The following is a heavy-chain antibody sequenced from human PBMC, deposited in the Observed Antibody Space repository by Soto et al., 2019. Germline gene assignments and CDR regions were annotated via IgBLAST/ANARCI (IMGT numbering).Heavy chain of an antibody. CDR2: IWYDGSNK. Sequence: PGGSLRLSCAASGFTFSSYGMHLVRQAPGKGLEWVAVIWYDGSNKYYADSVKGRFTISRDNSKNTLYLQMNSLRAEDTAVYYCASPLPIAVAGVDAFDIWGQGTMVTVS. V-gene: IGHV3-33*01. J-gene: IGHJ3*02. CDR3: ASPLPIAVAGVDAFDI. D-gene: IGHD6-19*01. CDR1: GFTFSSYG.